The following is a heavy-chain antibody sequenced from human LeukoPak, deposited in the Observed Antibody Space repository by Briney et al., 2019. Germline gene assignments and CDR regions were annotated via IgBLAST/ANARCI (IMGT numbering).Heavy chain of an antibody. CDR1: GGSISSGSYY. Sequence: PSETLSLTCTVSGGSISSGSYYWSWIRQPAGKGLEWIGRIYTSGSTNYNPSLKSRVTISVDTSKNQFSLKLGSVTAADTAVYYCARGSPLRPWGQGTLVTVPS. CDR2: IYTSGST. CDR3: ARGSPLRP. V-gene: IGHV4-61*02. J-gene: IGHJ5*02.